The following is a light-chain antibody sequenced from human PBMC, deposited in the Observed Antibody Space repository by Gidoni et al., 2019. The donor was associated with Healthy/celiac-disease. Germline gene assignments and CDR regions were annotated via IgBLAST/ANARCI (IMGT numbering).Light chain of an antibody. Sequence: DIQMTQSPSSLSASVGDRVSITCRASQSISTYLNWYQQKPGKAPKLLIYASSNLHSEVPSRFSGSGSGTDFTLTISSLQPEDFATYFCQQSYSTLWTFGQGTKVDIK. J-gene: IGKJ1*01. CDR2: ASS. CDR3: QQSYSTLWT. V-gene: IGKV1-39*01. CDR1: QSISTY.